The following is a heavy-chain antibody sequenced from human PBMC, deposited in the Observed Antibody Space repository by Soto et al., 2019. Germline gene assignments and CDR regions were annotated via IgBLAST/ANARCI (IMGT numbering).Heavy chain of an antibody. CDR3: AIDYNLYSSSARYALDI. V-gene: IGHV1-24*01. CDR2: FDPEDGET. CDR1: GYTLTELS. J-gene: IGHJ3*02. Sequence: QVQLVQSGAEVKKPGASVKVSCKVSGYTLTELSMHWVRQAPGKGLEWMGGFDPEDGETIYAQKFQGRVTMTEDTSTDTAYMELSSLRSGDTAVYYCAIDYNLYSSSARYALDIWGQGTMVTVSS. D-gene: IGHD6-6*01.